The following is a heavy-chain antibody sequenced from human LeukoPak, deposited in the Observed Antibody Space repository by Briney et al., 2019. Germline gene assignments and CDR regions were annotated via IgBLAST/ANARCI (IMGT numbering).Heavy chain of an antibody. CDR1: GGSISSYY. D-gene: IGHD2/OR15-2a*01. Sequence: SETLSLTCTVSGGSISSYYWSWIRQPPGKGLEWIGYIYYSGSTNYNPSLKSRVTISVDTSKNQFSLKLSSVTAADTAVYYCARDHVRGALPPDAFDIWGQGTMVTVSS. CDR2: IYYSGST. V-gene: IGHV4-59*12. CDR3: ARDHVRGALPPDAFDI. J-gene: IGHJ3*02.